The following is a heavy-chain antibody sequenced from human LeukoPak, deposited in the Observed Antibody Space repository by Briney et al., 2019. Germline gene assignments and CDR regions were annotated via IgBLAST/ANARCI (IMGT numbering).Heavy chain of an antibody. CDR1: GFTFSSYA. J-gene: IGHJ4*02. V-gene: IGHV3-23*01. CDR2: ISGSGGST. Sequence: GSLRLSCAASGFTFSSYAMSWVRQAPGKGLEWVSAISGSGGSTYYADSVKGRFTISRDISKNTLYLQMNNLRAEDTAVYYCAKVEDFWSGYSHYWGQGTLVTVSS. CDR3: AKVEDFWSGYSHY. D-gene: IGHD3-3*01.